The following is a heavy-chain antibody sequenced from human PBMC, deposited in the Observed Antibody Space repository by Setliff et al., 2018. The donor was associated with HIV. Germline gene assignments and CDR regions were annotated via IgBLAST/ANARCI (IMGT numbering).Heavy chain of an antibody. CDR1: GFTFSSYG. J-gene: IGHJ4*02. Sequence: PGGSLRLSCAASGFTFSSYGMHWVRQAPGKWLEWVAVIWYDGSNKYYADSVKGRFTISRDNSKNTLYLQMNSLRAEDTAVYYCAKAVGGGYAGYFDYWGQGTLVTVSS. CDR2: IWYDGSNK. CDR3: AKAVGGGYAGYFDY. D-gene: IGHD5-12*01. V-gene: IGHV3-33*06.